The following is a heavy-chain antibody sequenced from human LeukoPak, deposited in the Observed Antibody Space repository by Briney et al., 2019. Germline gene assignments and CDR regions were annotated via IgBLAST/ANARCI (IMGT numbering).Heavy chain of an antibody. CDR1: GGSFSGYY. J-gene: IGHJ4*02. CDR3: ARAQRRYYGSGSYDY. V-gene: IGHV4-34*01. D-gene: IGHD3-10*01. CDR2: INHSGST. Sequence: SETLSLTCAVYGGSFSGYYWSWLRQPPGKGLEWIGEINHSGSTNYNPSLKSRVTISVDTSKNQFSLKLSSVTAADTAVYYCARAQRRYYGSGSYDYWGQGTLVTVSS.